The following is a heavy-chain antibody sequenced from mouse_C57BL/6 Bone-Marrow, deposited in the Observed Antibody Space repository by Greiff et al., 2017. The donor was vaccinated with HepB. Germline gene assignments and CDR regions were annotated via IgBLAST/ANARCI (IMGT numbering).Heavy chain of an antibody. Sequence: QVQLKQPGAELVKPGASVKVSCKASGYTFTSYWMHWVKQRPGQGLEWIGRIHPSDSDTNYNQKFKGKATLTVDKSSSTAYMQLSSLTSEDSAVYYCAMNPPLYYDNAAWFAYWGQGTLVTVSA. CDR1: GYTFTSYW. CDR3: AMNPPLYYDNAAWFAY. V-gene: IGHV1-74*01. CDR2: IHPSDSDT. J-gene: IGHJ3*01. D-gene: IGHD2-4*01.